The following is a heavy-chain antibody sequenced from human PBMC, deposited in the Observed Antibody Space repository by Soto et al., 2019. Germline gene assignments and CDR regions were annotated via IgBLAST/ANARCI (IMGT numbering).Heavy chain of an antibody. CDR1: GGSRSSYY. D-gene: IGHD4-17*01. CDR3: ARRYGDYFDY. Sequence: SETLSLTCTVSGGSRSSYYWSWIRQPPGKGLEWIGYIYYSGSTNYNPSLKSRVTISVDTSKNQFSLKLSSVTAADTAVYYCARRYGDYFDYWGQGTLVTVS. V-gene: IGHV4-59*08. J-gene: IGHJ4*02. CDR2: IYYSGST.